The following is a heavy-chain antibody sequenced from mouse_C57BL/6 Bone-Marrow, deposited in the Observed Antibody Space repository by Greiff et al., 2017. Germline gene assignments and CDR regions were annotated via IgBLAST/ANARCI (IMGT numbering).Heavy chain of an antibody. Sequence: DVKLVESGGGLVQPGESLKLSCESSEYEFPSHDMSWVRQTPEKSLELVAAINSDGGSTYYPDTMERRFISSRDNPKKTPYLHMSSLRSEDTALYDCARHGDYGRSSYWYFDVWGTGTTVTVSS. CDR2: INSDGGST. V-gene: IGHV5-2*01. D-gene: IGHD1-1*01. CDR3: ARHGDYGRSSYWYFDV. J-gene: IGHJ1*03. CDR1: EYEFPSHD.